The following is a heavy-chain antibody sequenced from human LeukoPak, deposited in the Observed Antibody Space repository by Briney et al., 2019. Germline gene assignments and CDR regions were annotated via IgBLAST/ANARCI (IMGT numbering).Heavy chain of an antibody. J-gene: IGHJ3*02. V-gene: IGHV3-48*01. CDR3: ARDTHYYGSGSPAFDI. CDR2: ISFSSATI. D-gene: IGHD3-10*01. CDR1: GFTFSSYS. Sequence: GGSLRLSCEASGFTFSSYSMNWVRQAPGKGLEWVSYISFSSATIHYADSVKGRSTISRDNAKNSLYLQMNSLRAEDTALYYCARDTHYYGSGSPAFDIWGQGTMVTVSS.